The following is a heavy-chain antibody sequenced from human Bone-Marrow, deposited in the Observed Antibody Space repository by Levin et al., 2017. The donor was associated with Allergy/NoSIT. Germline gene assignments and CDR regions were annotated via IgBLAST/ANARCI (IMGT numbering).Heavy chain of an antibody. V-gene: IGHV1-69*06. CDR1: GGTFSSYA. Sequence: SVKVSCKASGGTFSSYAISWVRQAPGQGLEWMGGIIPIFGTANYAQKFQGRVTITADKSTSTAYMELSSLRSEDTAVYYCARAPAKTFRSPYFDYWGQGTLVTVSS. CDR2: IIPIFGTA. CDR3: ARAPAKTFRSPYFDY. D-gene: IGHD3-16*01. J-gene: IGHJ4*02.